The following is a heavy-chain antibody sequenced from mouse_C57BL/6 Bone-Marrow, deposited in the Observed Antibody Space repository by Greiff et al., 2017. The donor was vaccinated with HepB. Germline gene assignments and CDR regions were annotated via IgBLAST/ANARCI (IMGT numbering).Heavy chain of an antibody. D-gene: IGHD2-4*01. CDR3: ARQGIYYDYDAGPYYYAMDY. CDR2: IWSDGST. J-gene: IGHJ4*01. V-gene: IGHV2-6-1*01. CDR1: GFSLTSYG. Sequence: QVQLKQSGPGLVAPSQSLSITCTVSGFSLTSYGVHWVRQPPGKGLEWLVVIWSDGSTTYNSALKSRLSISKDNSKSQVFLKMNSLQTDDTAMYYCARQGIYYDYDAGPYYYAMDYWGQGTSVTVSS.